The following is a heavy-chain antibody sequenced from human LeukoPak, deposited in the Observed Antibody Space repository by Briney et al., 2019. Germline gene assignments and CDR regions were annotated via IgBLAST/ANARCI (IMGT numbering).Heavy chain of an antibody. J-gene: IGHJ4*02. CDR3: AIAVAGAQADY. V-gene: IGHV3-74*01. CDR1: GFTFSSYW. D-gene: IGHD6-19*01. CDR2: INSDGSST. Sequence: TGGSLRLSCAASGFTFSSYWMHWVRQAPGKGLVWVSRINSDGSSTSYADSVKGRFTISRENAKNTLYLQMNSLRAEDTAVYYCAIAVAGAQADYWGQGTLVTVSS.